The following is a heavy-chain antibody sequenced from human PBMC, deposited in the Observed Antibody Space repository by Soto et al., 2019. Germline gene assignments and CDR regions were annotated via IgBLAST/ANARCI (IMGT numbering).Heavy chain of an antibody. CDR2: ISSSSSYI. CDR1: GFTFSSYS. V-gene: IGHV3-21*01. Sequence: GGSLRLSCAASGFTFSSYSLNWVRQAPGTGLEWVSSISSSSSYIYYADSVKGRFTISRDNAKNSLYLQMNSLRAEDTAVYYCARDSRHWASGDWFDPWGQGTLVTVSS. CDR3: ARDSRHWASGDWFDP. D-gene: IGHD3-16*01. J-gene: IGHJ5*02.